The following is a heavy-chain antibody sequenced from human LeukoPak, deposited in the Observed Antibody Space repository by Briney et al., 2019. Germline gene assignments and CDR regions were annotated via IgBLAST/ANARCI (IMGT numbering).Heavy chain of an antibody. CDR3: AKDPHNMISHYFDY. Sequence: GGSLRLSCAASGFTFSSYSMNWVRQAPGKGLEWVSAIGGSGGSTYYADSVKGRFTISRDNSKNTLYLQMNSLRAEDTAVYYCAKDPHNMISHYFDYWGQGTLVTVSS. CDR1: GFTFSSYS. V-gene: IGHV3-23*01. J-gene: IGHJ4*02. D-gene: IGHD3-16*01. CDR2: IGGSGGST.